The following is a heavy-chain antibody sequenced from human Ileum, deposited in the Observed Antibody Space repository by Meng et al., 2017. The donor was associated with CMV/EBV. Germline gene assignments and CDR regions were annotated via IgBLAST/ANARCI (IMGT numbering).Heavy chain of an antibody. Sequence: SACSSSSNCISWVRQPPAQGLEWFVWISTFSGKTNSAQKFQGRLTVTTDTATNTAYMELRSLRSDDTAVYYCAREALDSGGYSNWFDPWGQGTLVTVSS. CDR1: ACSSSSNC. CDR3: AREALDSGGYSNWFDP. J-gene: IGHJ5*02. CDR2: ISTFSGKT. D-gene: IGHD3-22*01. V-gene: IGHV1-18*04.